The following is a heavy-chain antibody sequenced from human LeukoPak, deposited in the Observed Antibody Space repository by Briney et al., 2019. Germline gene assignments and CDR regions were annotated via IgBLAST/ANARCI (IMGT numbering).Heavy chain of an antibody. J-gene: IGHJ4*02. CDR3: AIPPGYCGNDCSFDH. Sequence: GESLKISCEGSGYSFSNYWLGWVRQVPGKGLEWMGIIYPGDYETRYSPSFQGLVTISVDKSISTAYLQWSSLKASDTAMYYCAIPPGYCGNDCSFDHWGQGTLVTVSS. V-gene: IGHV5-51*01. CDR1: GYSFSNYW. D-gene: IGHD2-21*02. CDR2: IYPGDYET.